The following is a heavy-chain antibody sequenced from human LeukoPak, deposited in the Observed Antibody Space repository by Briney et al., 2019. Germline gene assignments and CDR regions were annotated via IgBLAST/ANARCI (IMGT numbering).Heavy chain of an antibody. CDR2: IYYSGST. CDR3: ARVASDSSGWYPTDY. D-gene: IGHD6-19*01. V-gene: IGHV4-59*01. Sequence: PSETLSLTCTVSGGSISSYYWSWIRQPPGKGLEWIGYIYYSGSTNYNPSLKSRVTISVDTSKNQFSLKLSSVTAADTAVYYCARVASDSSGWYPTDYWGQGTLVTVSS. CDR1: GGSISSYY. J-gene: IGHJ4*02.